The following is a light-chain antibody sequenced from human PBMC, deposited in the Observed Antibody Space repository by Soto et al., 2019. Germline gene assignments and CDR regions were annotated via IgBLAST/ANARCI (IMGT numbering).Light chain of an antibody. Sequence: EIVFTQSPCTLSLSPGERATLSCRASQSISGYYLAWHQQKPGQAPRLLNYGSSNRTSGIPERFSGSAARTDITLTSSRQEPHDAANYYCQQDVISGTFGQGTRLEIK. J-gene: IGKJ5*01. CDR1: QSISGYY. CDR3: QQDVISGT. V-gene: IGKV3-20*01. CDR2: GSS.